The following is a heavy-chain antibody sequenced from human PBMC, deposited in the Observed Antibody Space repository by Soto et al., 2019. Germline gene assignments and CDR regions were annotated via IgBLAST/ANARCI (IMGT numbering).Heavy chain of an antibody. V-gene: IGHV1-69*01. CDR3: ASWASRWYPYFFDS. CDR1: EGTFNSYA. CDR2: IIPYYNTL. Sequence: QAQVVQSGAEVRKPGSSVKLSCKASEGTFNSYAIAWVRQAPGQGLEWMGGIIPYYNTLNYAQKFQDRVTITADDSTNTVYMEMSSLRSDDTAVYFCASWASRWYPYFFDSWAQGTLVTVSS. D-gene: IGHD6-13*01. J-gene: IGHJ4*02.